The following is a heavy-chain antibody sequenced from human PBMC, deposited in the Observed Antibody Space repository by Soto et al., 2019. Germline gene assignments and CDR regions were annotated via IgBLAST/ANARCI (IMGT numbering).Heavy chain of an antibody. Sequence: GASVKVSCKASGGTFSSYAISWVRQAPGQGLEWMGGIIPIFGTANYAQKFQGRVTITADESTSTAYMELSSLRSEDTAVYYCARAGLKYSGSSWPLYFDYWGQGTLVTVSS. CDR1: GGTFSSYA. V-gene: IGHV1-69*13. CDR2: IIPIFGTA. J-gene: IGHJ4*02. D-gene: IGHD1-26*01. CDR3: ARAGLKYSGSSWPLYFDY.